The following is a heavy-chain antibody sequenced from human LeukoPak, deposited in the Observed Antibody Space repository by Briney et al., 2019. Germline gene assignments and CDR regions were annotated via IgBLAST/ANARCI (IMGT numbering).Heavy chain of an antibody. J-gene: IGHJ4*02. CDR1: GFTFSSYG. CDR3: TTGAPLYYDYVWGSYRTPFDY. Sequence: GRSLRLSCAASGFTFSSYGMHWVRQAPGKGLEWVGTISHDGSFEFYADSVKGRFTISRDSSKSTLYLQMNSLKTEDTAVYYCTTGAPLYYDYVWGSYRTPFDYWGQGTLVTVSS. CDR2: ISHDGSFE. D-gene: IGHD3-16*02. V-gene: IGHV3-30*03.